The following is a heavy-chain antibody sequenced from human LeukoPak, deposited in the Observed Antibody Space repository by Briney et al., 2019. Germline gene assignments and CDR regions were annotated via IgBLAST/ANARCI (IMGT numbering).Heavy chain of an antibody. CDR3: ARDTLRGYEVRGAHFDY. D-gene: IGHD3-10*01. J-gene: IGHJ4*02. Sequence: PSETLSLTCTVSGGSISSGGYYRRWIRQHPGKGLEWIGYIYYSGSTYYNPSLKSRVTISVDTSKNQFSLKLSSVTAADTAVYYCARDTLRGYEVRGAHFDYWGQGTLVTVSS. CDR1: GGSISSGGYY. CDR2: IYYSGST. V-gene: IGHV4-31*03.